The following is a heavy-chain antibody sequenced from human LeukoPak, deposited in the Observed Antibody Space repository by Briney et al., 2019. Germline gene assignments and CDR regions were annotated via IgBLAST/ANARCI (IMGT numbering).Heavy chain of an antibody. CDR1: GGSISSGSYY. V-gene: IGHV4-61*02. CDR2: IYTSGST. Sequence: SQTLSLTCTVSGGSISSGSYYWSWIRQPAGKGLEWIGRIYTSGSTNYNPSLKSRVTISVDTSKNQFSLKLSSVTAADTAVYYCARRADSDYWGQGTLVTVSS. CDR3: ARRADSDY. J-gene: IGHJ4*02.